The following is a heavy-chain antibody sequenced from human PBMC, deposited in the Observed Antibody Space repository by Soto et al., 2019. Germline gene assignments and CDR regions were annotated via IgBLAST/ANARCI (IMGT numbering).Heavy chain of an antibody. D-gene: IGHD3-3*01. CDR3: AREGPHYDFWSGHFDY. Sequence: EVQLVESGGGLVKPGGSLRLSCAASGFTFSSYSMNWVRQAPGKGLEWVLSISSSSSYIYYADSVKGRFTISRDNAKNSLYLQMNSLRAEDTAVYYCAREGPHYDFWSGHFDYWGQGTLVTVSS. CDR2: ISSSSSYI. CDR1: GFTFSSYS. V-gene: IGHV3-21*01. J-gene: IGHJ4*02.